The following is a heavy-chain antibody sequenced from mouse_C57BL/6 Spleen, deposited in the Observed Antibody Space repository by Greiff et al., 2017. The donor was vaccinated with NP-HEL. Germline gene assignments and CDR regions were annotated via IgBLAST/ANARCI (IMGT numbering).Heavy chain of an antibody. J-gene: IGHJ2*01. V-gene: IGHV5-17*01. D-gene: IGHD1-1*01. CDR1: GFTFSDYG. Sequence: DVQLVESGGGLVKPGGSLKLSCAASGFTFSDYGMHWVRQAPEKGLEWVAYISSGSSTSYYADTVKGRFTISSDNAKNTLFLQMTRLRSEDTAMYYGARGGYGSSYGYFDYWGQGTTLTVAS. CDR3: ARGGYGSSYGYFDY. CDR2: ISSGSSTS.